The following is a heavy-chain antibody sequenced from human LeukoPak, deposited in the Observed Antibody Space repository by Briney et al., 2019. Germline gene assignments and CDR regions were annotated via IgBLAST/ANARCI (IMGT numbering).Heavy chain of an antibody. Sequence: GGSLRLSCAASGFTFSNSAMSWVRQATAKGLEWVSSITGSGGSTFYRDSVQGRFTISRDNSNNTLYLQMNSLRAEDTAIYYCVRTLSNFDSWGQGTLVTVSS. CDR3: VRTLSNFDS. J-gene: IGHJ4*02. V-gene: IGHV3-23*01. CDR2: ITGSGGST. CDR1: GFTFSNSA. D-gene: IGHD1-7*01.